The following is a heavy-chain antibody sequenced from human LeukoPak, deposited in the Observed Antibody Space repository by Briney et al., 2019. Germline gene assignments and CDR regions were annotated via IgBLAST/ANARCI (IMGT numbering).Heavy chain of an antibody. D-gene: IGHD3-22*01. J-gene: IGHJ4*02. V-gene: IGHV3-23*01. CDR3: ARRSSGYYAWVFDY. CDR2: ISGSGGNT. CDR1: GFTFNNYA. Sequence: GGSLRLSCAAFGFTFNNYAMNWVRQAPGKGLEWVSSISGSGGNTYYADSVKGRFTISRDNSKNTLYLQMNSLRAEDTAVYYCARRSSGYYAWVFDYWGQGTLVTVSS.